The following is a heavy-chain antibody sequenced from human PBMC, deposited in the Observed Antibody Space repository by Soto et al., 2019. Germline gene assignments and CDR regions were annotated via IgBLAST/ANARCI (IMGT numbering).Heavy chain of an antibody. V-gene: IGHV4-31*03. CDR2: IYYSGST. CDR1: GGAISMGGYY. J-gene: IGHJ6*02. CDR3: AGRFGSTALFYYSSSTGMYA. Sequence: SVACTVSGGAISMGGYYWCWVRQHPGKGLEWIGYIYYSGSTYYNPSLKSRGTISVDTSKNQFSLNLSSVTAADTSEYYCAGRFGSTALFYYSSSTGMYALAQ. D-gene: IGHD3-10*01.